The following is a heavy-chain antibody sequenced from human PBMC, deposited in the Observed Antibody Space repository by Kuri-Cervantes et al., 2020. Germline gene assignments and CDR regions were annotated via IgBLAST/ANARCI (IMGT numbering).Heavy chain of an antibody. CDR3: ARGPVVYEFDP. D-gene: IGHD2-8*01. V-gene: IGHV4-59*01. Sequence: SQTLSLTCAVYGGSFSSYYWSWIRQPPGKGLEWIGYISYSGSTNYNPSLKSRVTISVDTSKNQFSLKLSSVTAADTAVYYCARGPVVYEFDPWGQGTLVTVSS. J-gene: IGHJ5*02. CDR2: ISYSGST. CDR1: GGSFSSYY.